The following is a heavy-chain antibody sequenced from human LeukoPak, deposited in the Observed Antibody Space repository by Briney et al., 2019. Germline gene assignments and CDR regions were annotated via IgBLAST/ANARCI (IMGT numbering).Heavy chain of an antibody. CDR3: ARGLCSGGSCYDYWFDP. CDR2: IGTAGDT. J-gene: IGHJ5*02. V-gene: IGHV3-13*01. CDR1: GFTFSSYD. D-gene: IGHD2-15*01. Sequence: GGSLRLSCAASGFTFSSYDMHWVRQATGKGLEWVSAIGTAGDTYYPGSVKGRFTISRENAKNSLYLQMNSLRAGDTAVYYCARGLCSGGSCYDYWFDPWGQGTLVTVSS.